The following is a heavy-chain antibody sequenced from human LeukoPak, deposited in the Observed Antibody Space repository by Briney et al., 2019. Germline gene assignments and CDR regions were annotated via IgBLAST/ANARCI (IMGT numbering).Heavy chain of an antibody. D-gene: IGHD2-2*01. V-gene: IGHV1-69*05. CDR3: ARDFGCSSTSCYGRFDY. Sequence: ASVKVSCKASGGTFSSYAISWVRQAPRQGLEWMGGIIPIFGTANYAQKFQGRVTITTDESTSTAYMELSSLRSEGTAVYYCARDFGCSSTSCYGRFDYWGQGTLVTVSS. J-gene: IGHJ4*02. CDR1: GGTFSSYA. CDR2: IIPIFGTA.